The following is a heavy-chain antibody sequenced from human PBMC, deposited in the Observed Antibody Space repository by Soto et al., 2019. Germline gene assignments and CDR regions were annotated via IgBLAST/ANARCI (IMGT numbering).Heavy chain of an antibody. CDR2: INPKSGGS. CDR3: VRGLEGYRGY. V-gene: IGHV1-2*02. CDR1: GYTFNDYY. J-gene: IGHJ4*01. D-gene: IGHD4-4*01. Sequence: QVQLVQSGAEVKKTGASVRVSCKTSGYTFNDYYIHWVRQDPGRGLEWMGWINPKSGGSNSAQTFQGRVNMNRDTSITTAYMVLRVLGSDDTAVYYCVRGLEGYRGYWGHGTMVTVSS.